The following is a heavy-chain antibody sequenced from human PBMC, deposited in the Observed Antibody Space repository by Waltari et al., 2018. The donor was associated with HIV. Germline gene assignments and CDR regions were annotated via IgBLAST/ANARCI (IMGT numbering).Heavy chain of an antibody. V-gene: IGHV4-39*02. D-gene: IGHD3-22*01. Sequence: QLQLQESGPGLVKPSETLSLTCTVSGGSISSRSYYWGWIRPPPGKGLEWIGSVYYSGGTYYNPSLWSRVTISIDTSKNHFSLRLSSVTAADTAVYFCVRDNTSGYLFDYWGQGTLVTVSS. J-gene: IGHJ4*02. CDR2: VYYSGGT. CDR1: GGSISSRSYY. CDR3: VRDNTSGYLFDY.